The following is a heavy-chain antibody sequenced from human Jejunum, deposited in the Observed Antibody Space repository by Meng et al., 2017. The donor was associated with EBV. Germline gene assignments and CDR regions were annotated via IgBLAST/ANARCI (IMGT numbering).Heavy chain of an antibody. J-gene: IGHJ4*02. CDR2: IIPIFGRT. Sequence: QVQRVQSGAAVKKPGSSVKGSCKASGGTFSSYVINWVRQAPGQGLEWMGGIIPIFGRTNYALEFQDRVTITADKFTSTVYMEMSSLKSEDTAVYYCARDQGRDYDSSTYYTHWGRGTLVTVSS. D-gene: IGHD3-22*01. CDR3: ARDQGRDYDSSTYYTH. V-gene: IGHV1-69*06. CDR1: GGTFSSYV.